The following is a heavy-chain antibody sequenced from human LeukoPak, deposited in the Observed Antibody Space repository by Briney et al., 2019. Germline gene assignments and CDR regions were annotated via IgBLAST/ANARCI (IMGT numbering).Heavy chain of an antibody. Sequence: PGGSLRLSCAASGFTFNTYAMSWVRQAPGKGLEWVSSISENGESTYYADSVKGRFTISRDNSRNTLYLQMNSLRAEDTAVYYCASYFHYGDYASRWYWGQGTLVTVSS. V-gene: IGHV3-23*01. D-gene: IGHD4-17*01. J-gene: IGHJ4*02. CDR3: ASYFHYGDYASRWY. CDR2: ISENGEST. CDR1: GFTFNTYA.